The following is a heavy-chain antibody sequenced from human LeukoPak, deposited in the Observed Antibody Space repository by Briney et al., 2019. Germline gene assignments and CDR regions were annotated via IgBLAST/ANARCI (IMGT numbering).Heavy chain of an antibody. CDR3: ARAVPGLGAFDI. CDR1: GFTFSSYA. V-gene: IGHV3-30-3*01. Sequence: PGRSLRLSCAASGFTFSSYAMHWVRQAPGKGLEWVAVISYDGSNKYYADSVKGRFTISRDNSKNTLYLQMNSLRAEDTAVYYCARAVPGLGAFDIWGQGTMVTVSS. CDR2: ISYDGSNK. J-gene: IGHJ3*02. D-gene: IGHD6-6*01.